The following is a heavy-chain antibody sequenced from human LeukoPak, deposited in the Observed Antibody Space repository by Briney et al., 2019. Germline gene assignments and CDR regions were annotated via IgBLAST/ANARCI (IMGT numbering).Heavy chain of an antibody. Sequence: SGTLSLTCTVSGGSISSSGYYWGWIRQPPGKGLEWIASIYYSGSTYYNPSLKSRVTISVDTSKNQLSLKLSSLTVADTAVYYCARHEYSGSYYGLSWFDPGGQGTLVTVSS. CDR1: GGSISSSGYY. V-gene: IGHV4-39*01. D-gene: IGHD1-26*01. CDR2: IYYSGST. CDR3: ARHEYSGSYYGLSWFDP. J-gene: IGHJ5*02.